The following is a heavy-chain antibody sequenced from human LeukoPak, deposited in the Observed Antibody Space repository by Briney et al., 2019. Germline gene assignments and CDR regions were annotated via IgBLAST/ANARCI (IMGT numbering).Heavy chain of an antibody. CDR3: ARVGVYSSGYYYYYMDV. V-gene: IGHV3-30*02. CDR1: GFTFSSYG. Sequence: GGSLRLSCAASGFTFSSYGMHWVRQAPGKGLEWVAFIRYDGSNKYYADSVKGRFTISRDNSKNTLYLQMNSLRAEDTAVYYCARVGVYSSGYYYYYMDVWGKGTTVTVSS. CDR2: IRYDGSNK. J-gene: IGHJ6*03. D-gene: IGHD3-22*01.